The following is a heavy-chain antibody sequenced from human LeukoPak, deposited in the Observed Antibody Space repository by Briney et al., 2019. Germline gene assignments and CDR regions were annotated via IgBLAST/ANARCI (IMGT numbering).Heavy chain of an antibody. J-gene: IGHJ4*02. D-gene: IGHD3-22*01. Sequence: GESLKVSCKGSGYSFTSYWIGWVRQMPGKGLEWMGVIYPSDSDTRYSPSFQGQVTISADKSISTAYLQWSSLKASDTAMYYCARPGPYDSSGYHFDYWGQGTLVTVSS. CDR2: IYPSDSDT. V-gene: IGHV5-51*01. CDR3: ARPGPYDSSGYHFDY. CDR1: GYSFTSYW.